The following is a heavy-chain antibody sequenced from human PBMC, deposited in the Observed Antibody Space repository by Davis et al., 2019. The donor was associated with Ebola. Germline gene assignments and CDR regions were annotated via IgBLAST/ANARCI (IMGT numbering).Heavy chain of an antibody. J-gene: IGHJ4*02. D-gene: IGHD3-3*01. CDR3: TTAGTIFGVVTFDY. CDR2: IKSKTDGGTT. V-gene: IGHV3-15*01. Sequence: GESLKISCAASGFTFSSYAMSWVRQAPGKGLEWVGRIKSKTDGGTTDYAAPVKGRFTISRDDSKNTLYLQMNSLKTEDTAVYYCTTAGTIFGVVTFDYWGQGTLVTVSS. CDR1: GFTFSSYA.